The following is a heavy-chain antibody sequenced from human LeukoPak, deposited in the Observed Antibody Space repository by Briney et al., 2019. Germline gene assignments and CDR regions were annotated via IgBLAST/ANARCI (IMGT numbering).Heavy chain of an antibody. CDR3: ARGGGYSYGFDAFDI. CDR2: MNPNSGNT. D-gene: IGHD5-18*01. V-gene: IGHV1-8*02. CDR1: GYTFTSYG. Sequence: ASVKVSCKASGYTFTSYGISWVRQAPGQGLEWMGWMNPNSGNTGYAQKFQGRVTMTRNTSISTAYMELSSLRSEDTAVYYCARGGGYSYGFDAFDIWGQGTMVTVSS. J-gene: IGHJ3*02.